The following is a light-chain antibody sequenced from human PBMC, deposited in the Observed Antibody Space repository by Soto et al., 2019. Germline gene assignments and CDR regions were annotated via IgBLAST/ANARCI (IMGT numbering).Light chain of an antibody. Sequence: QSVLTQPASVSGSPRQSITISCTGTSSDVGGYNYVSWFQQHPGKAPKLKIYEVSNRPSGVSNRFSGSKSGNTASLTISELQAEDEADYYCTSFTTISTWVFGGGTKLTVL. CDR3: TSFTTISTWV. CDR2: EVS. J-gene: IGLJ3*02. V-gene: IGLV2-14*01. CDR1: SSDVGGYNY.